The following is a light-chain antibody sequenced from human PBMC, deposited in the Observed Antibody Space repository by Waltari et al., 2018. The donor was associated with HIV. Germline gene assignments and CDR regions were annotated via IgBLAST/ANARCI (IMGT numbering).Light chain of an antibody. V-gene: IGLV3-21*04. Sequence: YVLTQPPSVPAAPGKTATISCGGDNCQKQTVPGYRQTPGQTPLLVIYNDYHRPSTIPARFSGFSSGNTASLTISRVEAGDEADYYCQVWDRSSDSVIFGGGTKLTVL. J-gene: IGLJ2*01. CDR1: NCQKQT. CDR2: NDY. CDR3: QVWDRSSDSVI.